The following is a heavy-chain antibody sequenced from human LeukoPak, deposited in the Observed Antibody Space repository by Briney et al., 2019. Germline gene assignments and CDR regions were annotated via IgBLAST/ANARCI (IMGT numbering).Heavy chain of an antibody. D-gene: IGHD6-13*01. CDR2: IKSKADGGIT. V-gene: IGHV3-15*01. CDR1: GFTFSNAW. Sequence: GGSLRLSCVASGFTFSNAWMSWVRQAPGKGLEWVGRIKSKADGGITDYAEPVRGRFTISRDDSKNTPYLQMNSLKTEDTAVYFCTTDLARYSSNWYPYYFDYWGQGTLVTVSS. CDR3: TTDLARYSSNWYPYYFDY. J-gene: IGHJ4*02.